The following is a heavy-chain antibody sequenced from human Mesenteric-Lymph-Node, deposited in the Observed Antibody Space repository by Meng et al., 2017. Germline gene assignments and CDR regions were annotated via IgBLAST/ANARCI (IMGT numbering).Heavy chain of an antibody. Sequence: VKVSCKASGGTFSSYAISWVRQAPGQGLEWMGGIIPIFGTANYAQKFQGRVTITADESTSTAYMELSSLRSEDTAVYYCARGPYDSSGYHEIDYWGQGTLVTVSS. V-gene: IGHV1-69*01. CDR1: GGTFSSYA. J-gene: IGHJ4*02. D-gene: IGHD3-22*01. CDR2: IIPIFGTA. CDR3: ARGPYDSSGYHEIDY.